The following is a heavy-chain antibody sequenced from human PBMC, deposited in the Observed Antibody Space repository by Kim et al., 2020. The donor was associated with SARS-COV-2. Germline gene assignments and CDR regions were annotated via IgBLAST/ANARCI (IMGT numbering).Heavy chain of an antibody. J-gene: IGHJ6*02. D-gene: IGHD1-26*01. Sequence: KFQVRVTITADKSTSTAYMELSNLRSEDTAVYYCARESSGSYYYYYGMDVWGQGTTVTVSS. CDR3: ARESSGSYYYYYGMDV. V-gene: IGHV1-69*04.